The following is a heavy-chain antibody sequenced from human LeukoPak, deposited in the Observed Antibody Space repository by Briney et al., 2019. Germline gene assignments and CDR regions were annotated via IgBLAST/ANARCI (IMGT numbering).Heavy chain of an antibody. Sequence: SSETLSLTCTMSGAAISGGYWSWIRQPPGKGLEWIGYIYDSGSTNYNPSLESRVTISRDITRDRCSLKLSSVTAADTAVYCCAGGGPVGLFEYWGQGNLVTVSS. V-gene: IGHV4-59*01. D-gene: IGHD2-15*01. J-gene: IGHJ4*02. CDR2: IYDSGST. CDR1: GAAISGGY. CDR3: AGGGPVGLFEY.